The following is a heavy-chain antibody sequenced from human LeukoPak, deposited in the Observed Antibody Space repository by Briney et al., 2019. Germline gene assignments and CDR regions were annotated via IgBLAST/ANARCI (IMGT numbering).Heavy chain of an antibody. J-gene: IGHJ4*02. CDR3: AKAANYDFWSGYYDY. CDR2: ISGSGGTT. Sequence: GGSLRLSCAASGLTFSSYALSWVRQAPGKGLEWVSAISGSGGTTYYADSVKGRFTISRDNSKNTLYLQMNSLRAEDTAVYYCAKAANYDFWSGYYDYCGQGTLVTVSS. CDR1: GLTFSSYA. D-gene: IGHD3-3*01. V-gene: IGHV3-23*01.